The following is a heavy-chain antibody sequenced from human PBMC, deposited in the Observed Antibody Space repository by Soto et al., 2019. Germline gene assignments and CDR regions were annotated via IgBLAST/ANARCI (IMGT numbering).Heavy chain of an antibody. V-gene: IGHV1-2*02. J-gene: IGHJ4*02. CDR3: ARARTNDDFWSGYQDFDY. CDR1: GYTFTTYV. CDR2: SKTNNGGT. D-gene: IGHD3-3*01. Sequence: ASVKVSCKASGYTFTTYVISWVGQAPEQGLEWMGWSKTNNGGTNYAQKFQGRVTMSRDTSISTADRELSRLRSDDTAVYYCARARTNDDFWSGYQDFDYWGQGTLVTVSS.